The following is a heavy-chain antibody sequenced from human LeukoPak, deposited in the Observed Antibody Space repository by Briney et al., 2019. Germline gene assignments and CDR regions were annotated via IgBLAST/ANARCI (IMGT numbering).Heavy chain of an antibody. J-gene: IGHJ4*02. Sequence: GGTLRLSCAASGFTFSSYGMSWVRQAPGKGLEWVSAISGSGGSTYYADSVKGRFTISRDNSKNTLYLQMNSLRAEDTAVYYCAKDGSIIGMIRTQNFDYWGQGTLVTVSS. CDR2: ISGSGGST. CDR3: AKDGSIIGMIRTQNFDY. V-gene: IGHV3-23*01. CDR1: GFTFSSYG. D-gene: IGHD3-10*01.